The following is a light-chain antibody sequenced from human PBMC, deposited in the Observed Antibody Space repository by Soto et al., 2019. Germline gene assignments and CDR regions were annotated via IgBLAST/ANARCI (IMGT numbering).Light chain of an antibody. CDR3: FTYAGHVPK. CDR1: TSDVAYYNL. Sequence: QSALTQPASVSGSPGQSITISCAGTTSDVAYYNLVSWYQQHPGRAPKLLIYEVDKRPSGVSVRFSASKSGATASLPISGLLPEDEAVYFCFTYAGHVPKFGGGTKLTVL. J-gene: IGLJ2*01. V-gene: IGLV2-23*02. CDR2: EVD.